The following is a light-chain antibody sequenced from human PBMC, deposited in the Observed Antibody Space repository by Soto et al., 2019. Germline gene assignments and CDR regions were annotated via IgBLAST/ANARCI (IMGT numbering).Light chain of an antibody. Sequence: QSVLTQPASVSGSPGQSITISCTGTSGDIGNYNLVSWYQQLPGRAPKLLIYEASKRPSGVSTRFSGFKSGNTASLTISGLRPEDEADYYCCSYAGTITYVFGRGTRSPS. CDR1: SGDIGNYNL. CDR3: CSYAGTITYV. V-gene: IGLV2-23*01. J-gene: IGLJ1*01. CDR2: EAS.